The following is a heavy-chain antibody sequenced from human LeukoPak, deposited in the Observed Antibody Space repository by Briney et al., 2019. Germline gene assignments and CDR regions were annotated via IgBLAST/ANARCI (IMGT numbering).Heavy chain of an antibody. CDR2: IYYSGST. V-gene: IGHV4-59*12. Sequence: SETLSLTCTVSGGSISSYHWSWIRQPPGKGLEWIGYIYYSGSTNYNPSLKSRVTMSVDTSKNQFSLKLSSVTAADTAVYYCARGPYYYDSSGYLHYFDYWGQGTLVTVSS. J-gene: IGHJ4*02. D-gene: IGHD3-22*01. CDR1: GGSISSYH. CDR3: ARGPYYYDSSGYLHYFDY.